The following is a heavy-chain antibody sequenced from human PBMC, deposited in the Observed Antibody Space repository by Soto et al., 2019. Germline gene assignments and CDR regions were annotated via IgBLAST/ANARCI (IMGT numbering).Heavy chain of an antibody. D-gene: IGHD2-21*02. CDR1: GDSVSSNSVA. CDR2: TYYRSKWYN. CDR3: ARGSDSSFDY. J-gene: IGHJ4*02. Sequence: SPTLSLTCAISGDSVSSNSVARNWIRQSPARGLEWLGRTYYRSKWYNDYAVSMKSRISINPDTSKNQFSLQLNSVTPEDTAVYYCARGSDSSFDYCGQGSRGTVSS. V-gene: IGHV6-1*01.